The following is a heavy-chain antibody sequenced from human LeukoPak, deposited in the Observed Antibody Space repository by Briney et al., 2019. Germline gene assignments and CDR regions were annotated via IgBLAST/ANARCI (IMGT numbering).Heavy chain of an antibody. Sequence: ASAKVSCKASGGTFISYAISWVRQAPGQGLEWMGGIIPIFGTANYAQKFQGRVTITADESTSTAYMELSSLRSEDTAVYYCARRDDGNYVYDYWGQGTLVTVSS. J-gene: IGHJ4*02. V-gene: IGHV1-69*13. CDR3: ARRDDGNYVYDY. D-gene: IGHD4-17*01. CDR2: IIPIFGTA. CDR1: GGTFISYA.